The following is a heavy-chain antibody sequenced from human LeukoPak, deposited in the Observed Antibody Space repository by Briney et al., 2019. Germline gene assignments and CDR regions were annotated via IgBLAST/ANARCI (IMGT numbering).Heavy chain of an antibody. Sequence: GASVKVSCKASGYTFTSYGISWVRQAPGQGLEWMGWISAFNGNTNYAQKLQGRVTMTTDTSTSTAYMELRSLRSDDTAVYYCARDGLRYFDWLMDQGYFDYWGQGTLVTVSS. CDR3: ARDGLRYFDWLMDQGYFDY. CDR1: GYTFTSYG. V-gene: IGHV1-18*01. CDR2: ISAFNGNT. J-gene: IGHJ4*02. D-gene: IGHD3-9*01.